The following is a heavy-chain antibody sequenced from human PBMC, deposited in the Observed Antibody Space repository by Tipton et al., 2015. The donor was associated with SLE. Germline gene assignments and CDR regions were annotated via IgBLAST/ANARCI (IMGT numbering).Heavy chain of an antibody. CDR2: VYFSGNT. CDR3: AKAACGGSCYYNMDV. J-gene: IGHJ6*03. D-gene: IGHD2-15*01. V-gene: IGHV4-31*03. Sequence: TLSLTCTVSGNLIRNGGYQWGWIRQHPGKGLEWIGSVYFSGNTYYNPSLKSRASMSVDMSNNHFSLKLTSVTAADTAVYYCAKAACGGSCYYNMDVWGKGTTVTVSS. CDR1: GNLIRNGGYQ.